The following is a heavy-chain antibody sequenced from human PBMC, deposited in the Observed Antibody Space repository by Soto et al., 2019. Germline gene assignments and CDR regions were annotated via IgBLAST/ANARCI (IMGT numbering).Heavy chain of an antibody. CDR1: GLTFSSYA. V-gene: IGHV3-23*01. CDR3: AKAYPLCGFWSRYDYYFDG. CDR2: ISGSGGST. J-gene: IGHJ4*02. D-gene: IGHD3-3*01. Sequence: GVSLRLSCGASGLTFSSYAMSWVRRAPGKAQEWVSAISGSGGSTYYADSVKGRFTISRDNSKNTLYLQMNSLRAEDTAVYYCAKAYPLCGFWSRYDYYFDGSGQGTLVTLCS.